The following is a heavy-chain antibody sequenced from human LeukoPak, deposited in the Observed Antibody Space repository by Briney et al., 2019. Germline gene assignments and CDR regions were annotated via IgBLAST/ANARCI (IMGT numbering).Heavy chain of an antibody. CDR1: GGSISSGSYY. CDR2: IYTSGST. V-gene: IGHV4-61*02. J-gene: IGHJ5*02. D-gene: IGHD3-9*01. Sequence: PSETLSLTCTVSGGSISSGSYYWSWIWQPAGKGLEWIGRIYTSGSTNYNPSLKSRVTISVDTSKNQFSLKLSSVTAADTAVYYCAREGSYYDILTGYSNNWFDPWGQGTLVTVSS. CDR3: AREGSYYDILTGYSNNWFDP.